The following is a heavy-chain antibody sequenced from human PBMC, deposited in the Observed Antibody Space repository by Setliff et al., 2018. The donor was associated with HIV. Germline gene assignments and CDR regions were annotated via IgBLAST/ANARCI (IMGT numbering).Heavy chain of an antibody. V-gene: IGHV3-30*04. Sequence: PGGSLRLSCAASGFTFSSYAMHWVRQAPGKGLEWVAVISYDGNNKYYADSVKGRFTISRDNSKNTLYLQINSLRAEDTAVYYCARHVSGYSGYDKGLDYYYLDVWGKGTTVTVSS. CDR1: GFTFSSYA. J-gene: IGHJ6*03. CDR2: ISYDGNNK. CDR3: ARHVSGYSGYDKGLDYYYLDV. D-gene: IGHD5-12*01.